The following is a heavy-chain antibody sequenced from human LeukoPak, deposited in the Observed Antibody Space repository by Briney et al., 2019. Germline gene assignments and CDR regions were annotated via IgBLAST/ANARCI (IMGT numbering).Heavy chain of an antibody. CDR1: GLTFSDSA. CDR3: TRRTTAASGEHDY. V-gene: IGHV3-73*01. D-gene: IGHD1-26*01. CDR2: IRSKSSSYAT. Sequence: GGSLKLSCAASGLTFSDSAMHWVRQASGKGLEWVGRIRSKSSSYATSYAASVQGRFTISRDDSKNTAYLQMNSLKTEDTAVYYCTRRTTAASGEHDYWGQGTLVTVSS. J-gene: IGHJ4*02.